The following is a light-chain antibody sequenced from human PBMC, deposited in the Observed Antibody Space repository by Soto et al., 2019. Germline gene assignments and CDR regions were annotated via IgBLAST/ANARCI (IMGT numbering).Light chain of an antibody. J-gene: IGLJ2*01. Sequence: QSVPTQPASVSGSPGQSITISCTGTSSDVGGYNYVSWYQQHPGKAPKLMIYDVSKRPSGVSNRFSGSKSGNTASLTISGLQAEDEADYYCSSYTSSSTVVFGGGTKLTVL. V-gene: IGLV2-14*01. CDR3: SSYTSSSTVV. CDR2: DVS. CDR1: SSDVGGYNY.